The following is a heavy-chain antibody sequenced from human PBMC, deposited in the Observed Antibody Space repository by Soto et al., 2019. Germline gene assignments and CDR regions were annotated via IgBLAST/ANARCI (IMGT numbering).Heavy chain of an antibody. D-gene: IGHD5-12*01. V-gene: IGHV2-5*02. CDR1: GFSLTTSGVG. CDR3: ALMTITGRWGFVP. Sequence: QTTLKESGPKLVKPTQTLTLICTFSGFSLTTSGVGVGWIRQPPGKALEWLALIYWDDDKRYSPSLKTRLTISKDTSKNQVVLTMTDMYLVDCVTYFCALMTITGRWGFVPLGQSTLVTV. J-gene: IGHJ5*02. CDR2: IYWDDDK.